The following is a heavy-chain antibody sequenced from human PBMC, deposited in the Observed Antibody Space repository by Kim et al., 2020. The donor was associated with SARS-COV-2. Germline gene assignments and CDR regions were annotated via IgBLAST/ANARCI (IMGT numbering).Heavy chain of an antibody. J-gene: IGHJ4*02. V-gene: IGHV4-59*01. CDR2: IYYSGST. CDR3: ARAPTFLYGDYYFDY. D-gene: IGHD4-17*01. Sequence: SETLSLTCTVSGGSISSYYWSWIRQPPGKGLEWIGYIYYSGSTNYNPSLKSRVTISVDTSKNQFSLKLSSVTAADTAVYYCARAPTFLYGDYYFDYWGQGTLGTVSS. CDR1: GGSISSYY.